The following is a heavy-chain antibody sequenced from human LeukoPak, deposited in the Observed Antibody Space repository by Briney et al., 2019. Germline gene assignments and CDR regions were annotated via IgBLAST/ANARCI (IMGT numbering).Heavy chain of an antibody. CDR1: GLTFRSYE. J-gene: IGHJ4*02. CDR2: INSSGSTL. V-gene: IGHV3-48*03. CDR3: AASYGSGCYYIRLHYFDY. Sequence: GGPLRLFCAASGLTFRSYEMNWVRPAPGKGVNGVSYINSSGSTLYYAGSVKGRFTISRDNAKNLLYLQMNSLRAEDTAVYYCAASYGSGCYYIRLHYFDYWGQGTLVTVSS. D-gene: IGHD3-10*01.